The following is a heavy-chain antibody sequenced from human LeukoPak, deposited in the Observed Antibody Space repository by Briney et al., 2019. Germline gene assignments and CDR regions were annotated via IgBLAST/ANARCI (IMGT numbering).Heavy chain of an antibody. D-gene: IGHD2/OR15-2a*01. J-gene: IGHJ4*02. CDR3: ARAPLTTYPR. CDR1: GYDFTSYA. Sequence: ASVKVSCKTSGYDFTSYAMHWVRQAPGQRLEWMGWINVVNGNTKLSQKFQERVIITSDTSASTTYMEMSSLRFDDTAMYYCARAPLTTYPRWGQGTLVTVSS. V-gene: IGHV1-3*01. CDR2: INVVNGNT.